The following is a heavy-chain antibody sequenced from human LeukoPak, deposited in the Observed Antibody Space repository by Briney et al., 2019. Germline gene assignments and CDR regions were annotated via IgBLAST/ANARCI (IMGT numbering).Heavy chain of an antibody. CDR1: GGSISSYY. CDR2: TYYSGST. Sequence: SSETLSLTCTVSGGSISSYYWSWIRQPPGKGLEWIGYTYYSGSTNYNPSLKSRVTISVDTSKNQFSLKLSSVTAADTAVYYCARRRGYSYGYLEYYFDYWGQGTLVTVSS. V-gene: IGHV4-59*01. D-gene: IGHD5-18*01. J-gene: IGHJ4*02. CDR3: ARRRGYSYGYLEYYFDY.